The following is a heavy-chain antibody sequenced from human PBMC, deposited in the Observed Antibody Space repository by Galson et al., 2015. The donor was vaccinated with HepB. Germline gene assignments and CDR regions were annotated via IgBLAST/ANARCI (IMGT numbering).Heavy chain of an antibody. Sequence: SVKVSCKASGYTFTSYGISWVRQAPGQGLEWMGWISAYKGNTNYAQKLQGRVTMTTDTSTSTAYMELRSLRSDDTAVYYCARDGTIFGVVSHPMGYWGQGTLVTVSS. CDR2: ISAYKGNT. V-gene: IGHV1-18*01. D-gene: IGHD3-3*01. J-gene: IGHJ4*02. CDR1: GYTFTSYG. CDR3: ARDGTIFGVVSHPMGY.